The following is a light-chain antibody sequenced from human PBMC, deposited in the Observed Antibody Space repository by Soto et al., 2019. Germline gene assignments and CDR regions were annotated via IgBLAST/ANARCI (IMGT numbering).Light chain of an antibody. CDR1: QGVSSY. CDR2: DAS. J-gene: IGKJ4*01. V-gene: IGKV3D-11*01. Sequence: EIVLTQSPATLSLSPGERATLSCRASQGVSSYLAWYQQKPGQAPRLLIYDASNRTTGIPARFSGSGPGTDFTLTISSLEPEDCAVYYCASRTLTFGGGTKVEIK. CDR3: ASRTLT.